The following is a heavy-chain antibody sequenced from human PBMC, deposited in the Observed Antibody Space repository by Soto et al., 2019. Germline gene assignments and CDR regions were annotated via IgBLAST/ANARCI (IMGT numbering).Heavy chain of an antibody. CDR1: GFTLSSYD. J-gene: IGHJ6*02. D-gene: IGHD3-9*01. CDR3: TRKTPPTGMEV. Sequence: EVPLVESGGGLVQPGGSLRLSCAASGFTLSSYDIHWVRQATGEGLAWVSGIGSGGDTHYADSVKGRFIISREDGKNSLYLQKNNLRVGDTAVYYCTRKTPPTGMEVWGQGATVTVSS. CDR2: IGSGGDT. V-gene: IGHV3-13*01.